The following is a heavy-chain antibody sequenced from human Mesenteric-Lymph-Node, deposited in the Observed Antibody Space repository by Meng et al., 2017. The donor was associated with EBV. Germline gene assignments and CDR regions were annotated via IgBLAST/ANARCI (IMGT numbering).Heavy chain of an antibody. CDR2: MNPNSGNT. J-gene: IGHJ4*02. CDR3: ARGGPEMATISD. D-gene: IGHD5-24*01. CDR1: GYTVTSYD. V-gene: IGHV1-8*01. Sequence: QVELVWLGAGVKKPGASVKVSCKASGYTVTSYDINWVRQATGQGLEWMGWMNPNSGNTGYAQKFQGRVTMTRNTSISTAYMELSSLRSEDTAVYYCARGGPEMATISDWGQGTLVTVSS.